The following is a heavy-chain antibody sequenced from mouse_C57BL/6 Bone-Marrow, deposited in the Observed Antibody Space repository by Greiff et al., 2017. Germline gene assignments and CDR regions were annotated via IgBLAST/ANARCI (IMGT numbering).Heavy chain of an antibody. CDR3: ARHGSYFDY. J-gene: IGHJ2*01. CDR2: ISNLAYSI. Sequence: EVMLVESGGGLVQPGGSLKLSCAASGFTFSDYGMAWVRQAPRKGPGWVAFISNLAYSIYYADTVTGRFTISKENDKKTLYLEKSSLRSEDTAMYYCARHGSYFDYWGQGTTLTVSS. V-gene: IGHV5-15*01. CDR1: GFTFSDYG.